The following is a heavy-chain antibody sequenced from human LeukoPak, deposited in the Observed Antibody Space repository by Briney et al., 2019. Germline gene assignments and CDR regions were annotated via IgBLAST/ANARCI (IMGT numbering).Heavy chain of an antibody. CDR1: GGSFSGYY. Sequence: SATLSLTCAVYGGSFSGYYWSWIRQPPGKGLEWIGEINHSGSTNYNPSLKSRVTISVDTSKNQFSLKLSSVTAADTAVYYCARADYGLKYYFDYWGQGTLVTVSS. CDR3: ARADYGLKYYFDY. J-gene: IGHJ4*02. D-gene: IGHD4-17*01. CDR2: INHSGST. V-gene: IGHV4-34*01.